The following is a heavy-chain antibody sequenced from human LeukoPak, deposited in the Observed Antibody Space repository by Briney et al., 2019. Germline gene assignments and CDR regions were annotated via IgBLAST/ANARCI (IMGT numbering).Heavy chain of an antibody. CDR1: GGSISSSSYY. J-gene: IGHJ4*02. D-gene: IGHD6-25*01. V-gene: IGHV4-39*07. CDR3: ARAPKTLRLPDY. CDR2: IYYSGST. Sequence: SETLSLTCTVSGGSISSSSYYWGWIRQPPGKGLEWIGSIYYSGSTYYNPSLKSRVTISVDTSKNQFSLKLSSVTAADTAVYYCARAPKTLRLPDYWGQGTLVTVSS.